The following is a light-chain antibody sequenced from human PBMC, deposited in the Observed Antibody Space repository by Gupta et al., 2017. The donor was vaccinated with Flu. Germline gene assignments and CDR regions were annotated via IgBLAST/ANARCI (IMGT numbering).Light chain of an antibody. CDR3: QQYDNYSET. Sequence: PSTLSASVGDRVSITCRASQSIRNWMAWYQQKPGKAPVLLIYMASTLESGVPERFSCSGSGTEFTLTISSLQPDDFATYYCQQYDNYSETFGQGTRLEI. J-gene: IGKJ2*01. CDR2: MAS. V-gene: IGKV1-5*03. CDR1: QSIRNW.